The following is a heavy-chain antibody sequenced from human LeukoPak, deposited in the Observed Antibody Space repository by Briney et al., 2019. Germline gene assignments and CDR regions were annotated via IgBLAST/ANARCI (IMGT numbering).Heavy chain of an antibody. Sequence: SQTLSLTCAISGDSVSSNSAAGNWITQSPSRGLEWLGRTYYRSKWYNDYAVSVKSRITINPDTSKNQFSLQLNSVTPEDTAVYYCARAAPITGDIEGWFAPWGQGTLVTVSS. V-gene: IGHV6-1*01. CDR2: TYYRSKWYN. D-gene: IGHD1-20*01. CDR1: GDSVSSNSAA. CDR3: ARAAPITGDIEGWFAP. J-gene: IGHJ5*02.